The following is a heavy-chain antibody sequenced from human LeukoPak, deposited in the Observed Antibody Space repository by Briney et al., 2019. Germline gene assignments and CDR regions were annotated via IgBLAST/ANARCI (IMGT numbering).Heavy chain of an antibody. Sequence: GRSLRLSCAASGFTFDDYAMHWVRQAPGKGLEWVSGISWNSGSIGYADSAKGRFTISRDNAKNSLYLQMNSLRAEDTALYYCAKEKAYCGGDCYSLDYWGQGTLVTVSS. D-gene: IGHD2-21*02. CDR2: ISWNSGSI. CDR1: GFTFDDYA. J-gene: IGHJ4*02. V-gene: IGHV3-9*01. CDR3: AKEKAYCGGDCYSLDY.